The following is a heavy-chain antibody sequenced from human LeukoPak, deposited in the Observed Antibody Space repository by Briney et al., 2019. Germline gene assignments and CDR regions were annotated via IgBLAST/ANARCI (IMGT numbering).Heavy chain of an antibody. CDR3: VRVSSSIGAPGSDALDI. CDR1: GFTFRSYG. CDR2: ISAGGDTT. J-gene: IGHJ3*02. V-gene: IGHV3-23*01. D-gene: IGHD6-13*01. Sequence: GGTLRLSCAASGFTFRSYGMSWVRQAPGKGLEWVSIISAGGDTTYYADSVRGRFTISRDNAKNTLYLQMNSLKTEDTAVYYCVRVSSSIGAPGSDALDIWGQGTMVTVSS.